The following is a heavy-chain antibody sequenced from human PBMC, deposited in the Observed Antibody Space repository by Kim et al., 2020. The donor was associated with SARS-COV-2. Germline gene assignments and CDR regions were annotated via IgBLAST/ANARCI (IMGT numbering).Heavy chain of an antibody. D-gene: IGHD3-9*01. J-gene: IGHJ4*02. Sequence: ASVKVSCKASGYTFTSYYMHWVRQAPGQGLEWMGIINPSGGSTSYAQKFQGRVTMTRDTSTSTVYMELSSLRSEDTAVYYCARGRYFDWLFLYFDYWGQGTLVTVSS. CDR3: ARGRYFDWLFLYFDY. CDR1: GYTFTSYY. CDR2: INPSGGST. V-gene: IGHV1-46*01.